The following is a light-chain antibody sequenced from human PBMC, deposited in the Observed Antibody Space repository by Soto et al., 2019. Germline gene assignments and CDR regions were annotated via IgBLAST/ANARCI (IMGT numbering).Light chain of an antibody. J-gene: IGKJ5*01. CDR2: GAS. CDR3: QQYYNWPPIT. Sequence: EVVLTQSPATLSVSPGERVTLSCRASQSVSSNLAWYLQKPGQAPRLLIYGASTRATGIPARFSGSGSGTEFTLTISSLQSEDFAVYYCQQYYNWPPITFGQGTRLEIQ. CDR1: QSVSSN. V-gene: IGKV3-15*01.